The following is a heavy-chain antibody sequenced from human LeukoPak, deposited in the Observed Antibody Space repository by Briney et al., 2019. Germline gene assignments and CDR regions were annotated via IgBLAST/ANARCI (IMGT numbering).Heavy chain of an antibody. D-gene: IGHD2-15*01. CDR1: GYTFTSYG. V-gene: IGHV1-18*01. CDR3: ARDGYCSGGSCPEYFQH. CDR2: ISAYNGNT. J-gene: IGHJ1*01. Sequence: ASVKVSCKASGYTFTSYGISWVRQAPGQGLEWMGWISAYNGNTNYAQKLQGRVTMTTDTSTSTAYMELRSLRSDDTAVYYCARDGYCSGGSCPEYFQHWGQGTLVTVSS.